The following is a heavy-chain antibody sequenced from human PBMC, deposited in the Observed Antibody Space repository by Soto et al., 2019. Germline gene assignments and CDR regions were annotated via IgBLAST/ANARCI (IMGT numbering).Heavy chain of an antibody. V-gene: IGHV3-9*02. D-gene: IGHD6-13*01. Sequence: PGGALRLSYSAPGFPLRALCLSLVRPAPGKGLEWVSGISWNSGSIGYADSVKGRFTISRDNSKNTLYLQMNSLRAEDTAVYYCAKEVAYSSTWDTIDYWGQGTLVTVSS. CDR3: AKEVAYSSTWDTIDY. J-gene: IGHJ4*02. CDR1: GFPLRALC. CDR2: ISWNSGSI.